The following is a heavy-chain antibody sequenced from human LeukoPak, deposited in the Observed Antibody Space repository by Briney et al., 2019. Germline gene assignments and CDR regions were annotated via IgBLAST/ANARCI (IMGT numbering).Heavy chain of an antibody. CDR3: ARDGYSSSWYWFDP. V-gene: IGHV4-38-2*02. CDR1: GYSISSGYY. J-gene: IGHJ5*02. CDR2: IYHSGST. D-gene: IGHD6-13*01. Sequence: KPSETLSLTCTISGYSISSGYYWGWIRQPPGKGLEWIGSIYHSGSTYYNPSLKSRVTISVDTSKNHFSLKLSSVTAADTAVYYCARDGYSSSWYWFDPWGQGTLVTVSS.